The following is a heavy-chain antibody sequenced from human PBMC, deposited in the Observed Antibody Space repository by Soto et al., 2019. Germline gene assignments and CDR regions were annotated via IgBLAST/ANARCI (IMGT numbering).Heavy chain of an antibody. CDR3: AKDLGGDYMYSFDY. CDR2: ISGSGGST. V-gene: IGHV3-23*01. D-gene: IGHD4-17*01. J-gene: IGHJ4*02. Sequence: EVQLLESGGGLVQPGGSLRLSCAASGFTFSSYAMSWVRQAPGKGLEWVSAISGSGGSTYYADSVKGRFTISRDNXRNTLYLQMNSLRAEDTAVYYCAKDLGGDYMYSFDYWGQGTLVTVSS. CDR1: GFTFSSYA.